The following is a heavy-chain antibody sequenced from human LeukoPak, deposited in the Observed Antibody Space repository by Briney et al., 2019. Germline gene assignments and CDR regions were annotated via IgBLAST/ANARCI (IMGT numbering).Heavy chain of an antibody. J-gene: IGHJ4*02. D-gene: IGHD3-10*01. Sequence: PSETLSLPRTVSCRPISSDRYYWRWIPPPAGKALEGMGRIYTSDRPHYHPPLKTRHTIPRDTSKKQFSLKLSAVTAADTGVYNCAREGSWALPYQDYWGQGTLVTGSS. CDR3: AREGSWALPYQDY. CDR2: IYTSDRP. CDR1: CRPISSDRYY. V-gene: IGHV4-61*02.